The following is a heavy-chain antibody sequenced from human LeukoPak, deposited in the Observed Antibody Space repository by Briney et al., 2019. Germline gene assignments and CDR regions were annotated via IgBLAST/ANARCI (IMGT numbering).Heavy chain of an antibody. V-gene: IGHV4-61*08. J-gene: IGHJ4*02. CDR3: ARVGGGSYSYFDY. CDR2: ISYSGST. Sequence: PSETLSLTCTVSGGSISSGGYYWSWIRQHPGKGLEWIGYISYSGSTNYNPSLKSRVTISVDTSRNQVSLKLNSVTTADTAMYYCARVGGGSYSYFDYWGQGTLVTVSS. D-gene: IGHD1-26*01. CDR1: GGSISSGGYY.